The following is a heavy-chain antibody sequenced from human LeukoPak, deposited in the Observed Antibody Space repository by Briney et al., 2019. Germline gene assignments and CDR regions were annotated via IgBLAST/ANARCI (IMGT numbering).Heavy chain of an antibody. J-gene: IGHJ6*04. CDR3: AKDMRRITIFGDAMHV. D-gene: IGHD3-3*01. Sequence: GRSLRLSCAASGFTFDDYAMHWVRQAPGKGLEWVSGISWNSGSIGYADSVKGRFTISRDNAKNSLYLQMNSLRAEDTALYYCAKDMRRITIFGDAMHVWGKGTTVTVSS. CDR2: ISWNSGSI. CDR1: GFTFDDYA. V-gene: IGHV3-9*01.